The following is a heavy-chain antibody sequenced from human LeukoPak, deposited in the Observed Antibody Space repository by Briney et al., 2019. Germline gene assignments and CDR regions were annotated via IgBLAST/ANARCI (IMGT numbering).Heavy chain of an antibody. D-gene: IGHD3-22*01. J-gene: IGHJ5*02. CDR1: GFTVSSNY. V-gene: IGHV3-53*01. Sequence: GGSLLLSCAASGFTVSSNYMSWVRQAPGKGLEWVSVIYSGGSTYYADSVKGRFTISRDNSKNTLYLQMNSLRAEDTAVYYCARDLYDSSGSSAWGQGTLVTVSS. CDR3: ARDLYDSSGSSA. CDR2: IYSGGST.